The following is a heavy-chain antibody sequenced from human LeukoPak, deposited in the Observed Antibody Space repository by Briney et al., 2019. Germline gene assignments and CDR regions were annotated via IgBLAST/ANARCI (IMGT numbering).Heavy chain of an antibody. CDR1: GGSISSYY. CDR2: IYYSGST. V-gene: IGHV4-59*01. J-gene: IGHJ3*02. Sequence: RTSETLSLTCTVSGGSISSYYWSWIRQPPGKGLEWIGYIYYSGSTNYNPSLKSRVTISVDTSKNQFSLKLSSVTAADTAVYYCARGGRYYDREAFDIWGQGTMVTVSS. CDR3: ARGGRYYDREAFDI. D-gene: IGHD3-22*01.